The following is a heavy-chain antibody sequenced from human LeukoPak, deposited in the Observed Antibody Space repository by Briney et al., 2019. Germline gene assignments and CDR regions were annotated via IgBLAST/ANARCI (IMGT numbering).Heavy chain of an antibody. V-gene: IGHV3-53*01. Sequence: GGSLRLSCAASGFTVSSNYMSWVRQAPGKGLEWVSVIYSGGSTYYADSVKGRFTISRDNSKNTLYLQMNSLRAEDTAVYYCARGNPYYYDSSGHDYWGQGTLVTVSS. CDR2: IYSGGST. J-gene: IGHJ4*02. CDR1: GFTVSSNY. D-gene: IGHD3-22*01. CDR3: ARGNPYYYDSSGHDY.